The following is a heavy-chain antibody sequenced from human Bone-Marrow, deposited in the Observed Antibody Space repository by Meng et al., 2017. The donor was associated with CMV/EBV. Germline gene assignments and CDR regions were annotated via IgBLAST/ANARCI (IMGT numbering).Heavy chain of an antibody. CDR2: IYYSGST. J-gene: IGHJ6*02. CDR3: ATLEIDLGGGYYGMDV. V-gene: IGHV4-61*01. Sequence: GSLSLTCPVSGGSVSSGSYYWSWIRQPPGKGLEWIGSIYYSGSTNYNPSLKSRVTISVDTSKTPFSLKLSSVTAADTAVYYCATLEIDLGGGYYGMDVWSQGTTVTVSS. D-gene: IGHD1-1*01. CDR1: GGSVSSGSYY.